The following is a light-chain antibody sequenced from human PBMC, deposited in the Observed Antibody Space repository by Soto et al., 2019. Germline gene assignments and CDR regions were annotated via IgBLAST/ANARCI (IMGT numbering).Light chain of an antibody. CDR2: DVS. CDR1: SSDVGGYNY. Sequence: QSALTQPASVSGSPGQSITISCTGTSSDVGGYNYVSWYQQHPGKAPKLMIYDVSNRPSGVPNRFSGSKSGNTASLTISGLQAEDEADYYCSSYTSSSTPVVFGGETKLTVL. J-gene: IGLJ2*01. CDR3: SSYTSSSTPVV. V-gene: IGLV2-14*01.